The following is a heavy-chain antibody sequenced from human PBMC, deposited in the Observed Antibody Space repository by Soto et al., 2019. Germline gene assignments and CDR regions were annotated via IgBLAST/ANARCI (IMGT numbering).Heavy chain of an antibody. V-gene: IGHV3-74*01. CDR2: INSDASST. J-gene: IGHJ4*02. Sequence: EVQLVESGGGLVHPGGSLRLSCTASGFTFSTHWMHWVRQAPGKGLVWVSRINSDASSTDYAVFVRGRFTISRDSGKITMYLQMISLRAEDTAVYYCASGLVVHSSSWYDYWGQGTLVTVSS. CDR3: ASGLVVHSSSWYDY. D-gene: IGHD6-13*01. CDR1: GFTFSTHW.